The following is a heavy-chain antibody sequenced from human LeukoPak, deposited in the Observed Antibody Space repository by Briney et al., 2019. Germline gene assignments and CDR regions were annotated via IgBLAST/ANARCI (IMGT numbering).Heavy chain of an antibody. D-gene: IGHD6-19*01. CDR3: ARDPDSSGSGWYYLDY. Sequence: PGGSLRLSCAASGFTFSGHSTNWVRQAPGKGLEWVSFISSSSSSIYYADAVKGRFTISRDNAKNSLYLQMNSLRAEDTAVYYRARDPDSSGSGWYYLDYWGQGSLVTVSS. V-gene: IGHV3-21*06. J-gene: IGHJ4*02. CDR1: GFTFSGHS. CDR2: ISSSSSSI.